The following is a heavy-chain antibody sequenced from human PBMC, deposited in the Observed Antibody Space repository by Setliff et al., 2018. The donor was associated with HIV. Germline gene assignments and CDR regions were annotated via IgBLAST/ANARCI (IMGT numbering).Heavy chain of an antibody. Sequence: PSETLSLTCSVSGGSINSGSINSSSFYWGWIRQPPGKGLEWIGSIYYSGSTNYNPSLKSRVTISVDTSKTQFSLKLSSVTAADTAVYYCARRPAFNAFDIWGQGTMVTVSS. CDR1: GGSINSGSINSSSFY. CDR3: ARRPAFNAFDI. V-gene: IGHV4-39*01. J-gene: IGHJ3*02. D-gene: IGHD6-25*01. CDR2: IYYSGST.